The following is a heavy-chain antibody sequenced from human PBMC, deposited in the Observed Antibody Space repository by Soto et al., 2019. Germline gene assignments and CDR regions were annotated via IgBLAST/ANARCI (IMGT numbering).Heavy chain of an antibody. D-gene: IGHD6-19*01. CDR3: AADIAGDSSGWQDKYHWFDP. J-gene: IGHJ5*02. CDR1: GFTFTSSA. V-gene: IGHV1-58*01. CDR2: IVVGSGNT. Sequence: QMQLVQSGPEVKKPGTSVKVSCKASGFTFTSSAVQWVRQARGQRLEWIGWIVVGSGNTNYAQKFQARVTTTRDMSTSPGYMELSRLGSEDTAVYYCAADIAGDSSGWQDKYHWFDPLGQGTLVTVSS.